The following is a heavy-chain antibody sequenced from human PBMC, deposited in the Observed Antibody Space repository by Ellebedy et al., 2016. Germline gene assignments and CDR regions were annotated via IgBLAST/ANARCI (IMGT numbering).Heavy chain of an antibody. CDR2: MSYDRGLT. CDR3: AKVCCTPPYLDS. Sequence: GESLKISXAASGFILSNYPMHWVRQAPGKGLEWVAGMSYDRGLTFYADSVKGRFTISRDDSGNTLHLQINSLRPDDTAVYYCAKVCCTPPYLDSWGQGTLVTVAS. D-gene: IGHD2-8*01. V-gene: IGHV3-30*04. CDR1: GFILSNYP. J-gene: IGHJ4*02.